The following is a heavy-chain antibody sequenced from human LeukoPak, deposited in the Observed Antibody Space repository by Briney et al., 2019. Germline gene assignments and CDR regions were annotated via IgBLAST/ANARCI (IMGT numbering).Heavy chain of an antibody. CDR1: GFTFSDYY. Sequence: GGSLRLSCAASGFTFSDYYMSWIRQAPGKGLEWVSYISSSGSTIYYADSVKGRFTISRDNAKNSLYLQMNSLRAEDTAVYYCARDRYSSGWPYYFDYWGQGTLVTVSP. CDR3: ARDRYSSGWPYYFDY. CDR2: ISSSGSTI. J-gene: IGHJ4*02. V-gene: IGHV3-11*01. D-gene: IGHD6-19*01.